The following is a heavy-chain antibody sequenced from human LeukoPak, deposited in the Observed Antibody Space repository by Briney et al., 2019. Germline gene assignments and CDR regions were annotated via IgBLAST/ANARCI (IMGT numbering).Heavy chain of an antibody. CDR2: ISYDGTMK. V-gene: IGHV3-30*03. Sequence: GSLRLSCAASGFTFSTYGMHWVRQAPGKGLEWVAVISYDGTMKYHADSVKGRISISRDNSKDTAFLQLNSLRAEDTAVFYCARAMYAYGSGWVFDGWGQGTLVTVSS. CDR1: GFTFSTYG. D-gene: IGHD6-19*01. CDR3: ARAMYAYGSGWVFDG. J-gene: IGHJ4*02.